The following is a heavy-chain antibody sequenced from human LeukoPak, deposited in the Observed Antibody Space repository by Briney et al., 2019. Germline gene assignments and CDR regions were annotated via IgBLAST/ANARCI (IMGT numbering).Heavy chain of an antibody. CDR2: ISGSGGSP. J-gene: IGHJ4*02. V-gene: IGHV3-23*01. CDR1: GFTFSSYA. D-gene: IGHD3-22*01. CDR3: AKDPDIPDVIVGVTPPNFDY. Sequence: PGGSLRLSCAASGFTFSSYAMSWVRQAPGQGLEWVSAISGSGGSPYYADSVKGRFTISRDNSKNTLYVQMNSLRAGDTAVYYCAKDPDIPDVIVGVTPPNFDYWGQGTLVTVSS.